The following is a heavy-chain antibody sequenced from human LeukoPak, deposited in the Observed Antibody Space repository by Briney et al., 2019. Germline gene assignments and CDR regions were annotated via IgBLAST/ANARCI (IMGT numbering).Heavy chain of an antibody. CDR2: IYDSGNT. CDR3: ARGGVLPRSMTIDAFDT. J-gene: IGHJ3*02. V-gene: IGHV4-39*07. Sequence: KPSETLSLTCSVSGGSIGSSSYYWGWIRQPPGKGLEWIGSIYDSGNTYYNPSLKSRVTISVDTSKNQFSLKLSSVTAADTAVYYCARGGVLPRSMTIDAFDTWGQGTMVTVSS. D-gene: IGHD2-8*01. CDR1: GGSIGSSSYY.